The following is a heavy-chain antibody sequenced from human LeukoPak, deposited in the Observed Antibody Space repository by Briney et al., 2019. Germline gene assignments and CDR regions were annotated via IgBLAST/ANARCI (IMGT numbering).Heavy chain of an antibody. CDR2: ISGSGGST. Sequence: GGSLRLSCAASGFTFSSYAMSWVRQAPGKRLEWVSAISGSGGSTYYADSVKGRFTISRDNSKNTLYLQMNSLRAEDTAVYYRAKAFGGDYYDSSGYHPFDYWGQGTLVTVSS. J-gene: IGHJ4*02. V-gene: IGHV3-23*01. CDR3: AKAFGGDYYDSSGYHPFDY. CDR1: GFTFSSYA. D-gene: IGHD3-22*01.